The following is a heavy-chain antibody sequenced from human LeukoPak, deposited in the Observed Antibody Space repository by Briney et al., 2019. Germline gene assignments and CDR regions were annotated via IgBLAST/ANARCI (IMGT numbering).Heavy chain of an antibody. CDR1: GFTFSGSA. D-gene: IGHD6-13*01. J-gene: IGHJ5*02. CDR3: TRREYSSSWYVWFDP. V-gene: IGHV3-73*01. CDR2: IRSKANSYAT. Sequence: GGSLRLSCAASGFTFSGSAMHWVRQASGKGLEWVGRIRSKANSYATAYAASVEGRFTISRDDSKNTAYLQMNSLKTEDTAVYYCTRREYSSSWYVWFDPWGQGTLVTVSS.